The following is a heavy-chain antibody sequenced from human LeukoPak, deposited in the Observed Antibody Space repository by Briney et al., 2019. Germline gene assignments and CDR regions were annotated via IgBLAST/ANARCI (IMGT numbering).Heavy chain of an antibody. CDR3: APLGPHSWVDD. Sequence: GGSLRLSCAASGFTVSSNHMSWVRQAPGKGLEWVSGSFTFGGTYYTDSVKGRFTMSRDSSKNALYLLMTSLRVEDTAVYYCAPLGPHSWVDDWGQGTLVTVSS. V-gene: IGHV3-66*01. CDR2: SFTFGGT. D-gene: IGHD1-26*01. J-gene: IGHJ5*02. CDR1: GFTVSSNH.